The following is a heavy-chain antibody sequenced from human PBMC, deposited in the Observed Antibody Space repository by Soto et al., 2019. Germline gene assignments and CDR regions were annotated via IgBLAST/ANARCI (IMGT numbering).Heavy chain of an antibody. CDR3: VRFAGVVAADLYYFDY. V-gene: IGHV4-34*01. D-gene: IGHD2-15*01. Sequence: QVQLQQWGAGLLKPSETLSLTCAVYGGSFSGYYWSWIRQPPGKGLEWIGEINHSGSTNYNPSLKSRVTISVDTSKNQFSLKLSSVTAADTAVYYCVRFAGVVAADLYYFDYWGQGTLVTVSS. J-gene: IGHJ4*02. CDR1: GGSFSGYY. CDR2: INHSGST.